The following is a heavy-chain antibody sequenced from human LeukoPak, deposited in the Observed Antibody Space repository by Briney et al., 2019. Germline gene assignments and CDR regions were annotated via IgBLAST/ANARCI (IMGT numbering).Heavy chain of an antibody. V-gene: IGHV3-30-3*01. CDR1: GFTFSNYA. CDR2: VSSDGSKK. Sequence: GGSLRLSCAASGFTFSNYAIHWVRQAPGKGLDWVAVVSSDGSKKYYADSVKGRFTISRDNSKNTLYLQMNTLRPDDTAVYYCTRAKRGPFDYWGQGTLVTVSS. J-gene: IGHJ4*01. CDR3: TRAKRGPFDY.